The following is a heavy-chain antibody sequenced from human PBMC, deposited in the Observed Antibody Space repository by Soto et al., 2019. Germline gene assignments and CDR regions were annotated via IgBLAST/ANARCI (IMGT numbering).Heavy chain of an antibody. CDR1: GFTVSNNF. J-gene: IGHJ4*02. CDR2: IYSGGSI. D-gene: IGHD3-16*01. Sequence: AQLVESGGGLIQAGGSLRLSCAVSGFTVSNNFMMWVRQAPGKGLEWVSLIYSGGSISYADSVKGRFTISRDGSMNMLYLQMNSLTAEDTAVYYCARDGNGQRGSPHWGQGTRVTVSS. CDR3: ARDGNGQRGSPH. V-gene: IGHV3-53*02.